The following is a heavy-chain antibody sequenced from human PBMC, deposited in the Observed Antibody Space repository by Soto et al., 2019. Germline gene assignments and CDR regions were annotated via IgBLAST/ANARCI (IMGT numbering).Heavy chain of an antibody. J-gene: IGHJ4*02. CDR3: ARHRQGGSGPPISDY. Sequence: PSETLSLSCTVSGGSFSNYYWSWIRQPPGKGLEWIGYIYYSGTTKYNPSLKSRVTISVDTSRNQISLNLSSVTAADTAVYYCARHRQGGSGPPISDYWGQGTPVTVSS. D-gene: IGHD3-10*01. CDR2: IYYSGTT. V-gene: IGHV4-59*08. CDR1: GGSFSNYY.